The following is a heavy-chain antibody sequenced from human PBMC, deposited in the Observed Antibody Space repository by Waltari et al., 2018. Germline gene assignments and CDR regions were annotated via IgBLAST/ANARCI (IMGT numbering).Heavy chain of an antibody. V-gene: IGHV4-39*01. J-gene: IGHJ5*02. CDR2: IYYSGMT. CDR1: GGSISSSSYY. CDR3: ARGLKGYCSGGSCPYNWFDP. Sequence: QLQLQESGPGLVKPSETLSLTCTVSGGSISSSSYYWGWIRQPPGKGLEWIWSIYYSGMTYYNPAHKNRVTLSVDTSMNQYSPKLSSVNAADTAVYYCARGLKGYCSGGSCPYNWFDPGGQGTLVTVSS. D-gene: IGHD2-15*01.